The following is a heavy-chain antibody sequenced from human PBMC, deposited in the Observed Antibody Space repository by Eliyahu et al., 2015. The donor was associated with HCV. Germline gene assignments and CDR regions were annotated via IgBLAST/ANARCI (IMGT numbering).Heavy chain of an antibody. Sequence: SVKVSCKVSGHTLTKLSMHWVRQAPGKGLEWMGNFDVVDGEPVYAQQFQGRVTMTEDMSTDTAYMELTSLRSDDTAVYFCTTLSGRTAFDIWGQGTMVTVSA. D-gene: IGHD1-1*01. CDR2: FDVVDGEP. CDR1: GHTLTKLS. V-gene: IGHV1-24*01. J-gene: IGHJ3*02. CDR3: TTLSGRTAFDI.